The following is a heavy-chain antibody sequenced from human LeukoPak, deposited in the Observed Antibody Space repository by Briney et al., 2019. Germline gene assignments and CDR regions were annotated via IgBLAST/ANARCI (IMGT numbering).Heavy chain of an antibody. CDR3: ARDRREWAAAGTYDY. Sequence: SETLSLTCAVYGGSFSGYYWSWIRQPPGKGLEWIGEINHSGSTNYNPSLKSRVTISVDTSKNQFSLKLSSATAADTAVYYCARDRREWAAAGTYDYWGQGTLVTVSS. CDR2: INHSGST. D-gene: IGHD6-13*01. J-gene: IGHJ4*02. V-gene: IGHV4-34*01. CDR1: GGSFSGYY.